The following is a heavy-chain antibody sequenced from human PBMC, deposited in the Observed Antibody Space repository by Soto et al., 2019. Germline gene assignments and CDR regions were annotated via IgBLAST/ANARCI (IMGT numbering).Heavy chain of an antibody. J-gene: IGHJ4*02. CDR3: ARDVGCSSTSCYPDVLFDY. Sequence: ASVKVSCKASGYTFTSYAMHWVRQAPGQRLEWMGWINAGNGNTKYSQKFQGRVTITRDTSTSTAYMELRSLRSDDTAVYYCARDVGCSSTSCYPDVLFDYWGQGTLVTVSS. CDR2: INAGNGNT. D-gene: IGHD2-2*01. V-gene: IGHV1-3*01. CDR1: GYTFTSYA.